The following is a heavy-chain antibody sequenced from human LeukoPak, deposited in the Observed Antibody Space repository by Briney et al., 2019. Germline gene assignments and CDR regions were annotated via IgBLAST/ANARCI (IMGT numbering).Heavy chain of an antibody. CDR3: AKGMVRGVINPPDYYYYYMDV. Sequence: GGSLRLSCAASGFTFSSYGMHWVRQAPGKGLEWVAFIRYDGSNKYYADSVKGRFTISRDNSKNTLYPQMNSLRAEDTAVYYCAKGMVRGVINPPDYYYYYMDVWGKGTTVTISS. D-gene: IGHD3-10*01. CDR2: IRYDGSNK. CDR1: GFTFSSYG. J-gene: IGHJ6*03. V-gene: IGHV3-30*02.